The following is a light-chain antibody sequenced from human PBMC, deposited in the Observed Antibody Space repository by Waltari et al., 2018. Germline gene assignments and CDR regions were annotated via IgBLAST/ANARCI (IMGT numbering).Light chain of an antibody. CDR1: TSKLGRGF. CDR3: AAWDASLSVV. V-gene: IGLV1-47*01. J-gene: IGLJ2*01. Sequence: QSVLTQPPSTSGTPGQRVTTSCSGITSKLGRGFVYWYQQLPATAPKLLLYRNTPRPTGVPDRFSGSKSGSSASLEISGLRSEDEADYYCAAWDASLSVVFGGGTKLTVL. CDR2: RNT.